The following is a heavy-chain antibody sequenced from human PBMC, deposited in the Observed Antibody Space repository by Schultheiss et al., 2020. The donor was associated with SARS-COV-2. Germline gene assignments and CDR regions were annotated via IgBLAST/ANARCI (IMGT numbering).Heavy chain of an antibody. Sequence: ASVKVSCKASGYTFTSYYIHWVRQAPGQGLEWMGWINPNSGNTGYAQKFQGRVTMTRNTSISTAYMELSSLRSEDTAVYYCASDSSGYLNYWGQGTLVTVSS. CDR2: INPNSGNT. J-gene: IGHJ4*02. CDR1: GYTFTSYY. D-gene: IGHD3-22*01. V-gene: IGHV1-8*02. CDR3: ASDSSGYLNY.